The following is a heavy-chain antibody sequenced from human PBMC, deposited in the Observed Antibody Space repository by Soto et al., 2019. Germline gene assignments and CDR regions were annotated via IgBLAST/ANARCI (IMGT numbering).Heavy chain of an antibody. Sequence: GGSLRLSCAASGFTFSSYWMHWVRQAPGKGLVWVSRINSDGSSTSYADSVKGRFTISRDNAKNTLYLQMNSLRAEDTAVYYCARCRITMVRGVMAYGMDVWGQGTTVTVSS. D-gene: IGHD3-10*01. CDR2: INSDGSST. CDR1: GFTFSSYW. J-gene: IGHJ6*02. CDR3: ARCRITMVRGVMAYGMDV. V-gene: IGHV3-74*01.